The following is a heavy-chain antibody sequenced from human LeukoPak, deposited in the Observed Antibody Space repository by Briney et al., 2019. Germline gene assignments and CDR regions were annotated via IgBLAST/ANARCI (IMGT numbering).Heavy chain of an antibody. CDR3: ARGRRDGYNGAGYFDL. Sequence: SETLSLTCAVYGGSFSGYCWSWIRQPPGKGLEWIGEINHSGSTNYNPSLKSRVTISVDTSKNQFSLKLSSVTAADTAMYYCARGRRDGYNGAGYFDLWGRGTLVTVSS. CDR1: GGSFSGYC. D-gene: IGHD5-24*01. V-gene: IGHV4-34*01. CDR2: INHSGST. J-gene: IGHJ2*01.